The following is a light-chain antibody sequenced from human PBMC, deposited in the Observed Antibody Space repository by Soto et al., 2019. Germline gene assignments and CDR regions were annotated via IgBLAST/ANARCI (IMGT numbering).Light chain of an antibody. J-gene: IGKJ4*01. CDR3: QQYDSSPLT. V-gene: IGKV3-20*01. CDR1: QSVSSSY. Sequence: EIVWTQSPGTLSLSPGERATLSCRASQSVSSSYLSWYQQKPGQAPRLLIYGASSRATGIPDRLSGSGSGTDFTLTISRLEPEDFAVYYCQQYDSSPLTFGGGTKVEIK. CDR2: GAS.